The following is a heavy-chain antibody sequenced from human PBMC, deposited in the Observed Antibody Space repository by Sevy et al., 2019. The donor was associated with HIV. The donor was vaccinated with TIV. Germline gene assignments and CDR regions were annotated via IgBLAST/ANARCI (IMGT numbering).Heavy chain of an antibody. CDR3: ATDPSLIVGDYYFDY. J-gene: IGHJ4*02. D-gene: IGHD1-26*01. CDR1: GFTFSSYS. Sequence: GGSLRLSCAASGFTFSSYSMNWVRQAPGKGLEWVSYISSSSSTIYYADSVKGRFTISRDNAKNSLYLQMNSLRDEDTAVYYRATDPSLIVGDYYFDYWGQGTLVTVSS. CDR2: ISSSSSTI. V-gene: IGHV3-48*02.